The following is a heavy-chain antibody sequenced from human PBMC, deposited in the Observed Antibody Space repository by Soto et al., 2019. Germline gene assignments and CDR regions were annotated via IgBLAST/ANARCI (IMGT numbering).Heavy chain of an antibody. CDR2: IYYSGST. CDR1: GGSISSGGYY. J-gene: IGHJ4*02. V-gene: IGHV4-31*03. Sequence: QVQLQASGPGLVKPSQTLSLTCTVSGGSISSGGYYWSWIRQHPGKGLEWIGYIYYSGSTYYNPSLTSRVTIAVDTSKNQFSLKLSSVTAADTAVYYCASEASANFDYWGQGTLVTVSS. CDR3: ASEASANFDY.